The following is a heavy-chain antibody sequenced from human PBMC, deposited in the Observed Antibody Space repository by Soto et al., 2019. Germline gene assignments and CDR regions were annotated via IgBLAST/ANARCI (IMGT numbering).Heavy chain of an antibody. Sequence: PGGSLRLSCLGSGFTFNNYWMSWVRQAPGKGLEWAANINHDGSETFSVDSVKGRYTISRDNAKNSLYLQINDLRAEDTAVYYCARDAQEENYYYYSGLDVWGQGTSVTVSS. J-gene: IGHJ6*02. CDR2: INHDGSET. CDR3: ARDAQEENYYYYSGLDV. V-gene: IGHV3-7*03. CDR1: GFTFNNYW.